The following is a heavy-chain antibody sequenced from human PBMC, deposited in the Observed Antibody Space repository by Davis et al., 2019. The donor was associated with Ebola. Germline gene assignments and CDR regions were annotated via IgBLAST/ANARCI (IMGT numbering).Heavy chain of an antibody. Sequence: ASVKVSCKASGYTFTSYYMHWVRQAPGQGLEWMGWINPNSGGTNYAQKFQGWVTMTRDTSISTAYMELSRLRSDDTAVYYCARGRYSSSRTWFDPWGQGTLVTVSS. CDR3: ARGRYSSSRTWFDP. V-gene: IGHV1-2*04. CDR2: INPNSGGT. CDR1: GYTFTSYY. D-gene: IGHD6-13*01. J-gene: IGHJ5*02.